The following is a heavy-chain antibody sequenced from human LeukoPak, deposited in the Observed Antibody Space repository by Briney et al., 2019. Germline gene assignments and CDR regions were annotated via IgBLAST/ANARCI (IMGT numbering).Heavy chain of an antibody. CDR3: ARRYYYDSSGRDPFDC. D-gene: IGHD3-22*01. CDR1: GGSISSSSYY. J-gene: IGHJ4*02. Sequence: PSETLSLTCSVSGGSISSSSYYWVWIRQPTGKGLEWIGSIYYSGNTYYNPSLKSRVSISLDTSKNQFSLKLSSVTAADTAVYYCARRYYYDSSGRDPFDCWGQGTVVTVSS. CDR2: IYYSGNT. V-gene: IGHV4-39*01.